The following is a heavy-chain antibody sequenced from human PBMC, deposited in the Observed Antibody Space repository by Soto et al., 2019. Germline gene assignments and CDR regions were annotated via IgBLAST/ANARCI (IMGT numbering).Heavy chain of an antibody. J-gene: IGHJ6*02. CDR3: ARDPGDSSEYYYGMDV. CDR1: GFTFSSYD. Sequence: GGSLRLSCAASGFTFSSYDMHWVRQATGKGLEWVSAIGTAGDTYYPGSVKGRFTISRENAKNSLYLQMNSLRAEDTAVYYCARDPGDSSEYYYGMDVWGQGTTVTVSS. CDR2: IGTAGDT. V-gene: IGHV3-13*01. D-gene: IGHD3-22*01.